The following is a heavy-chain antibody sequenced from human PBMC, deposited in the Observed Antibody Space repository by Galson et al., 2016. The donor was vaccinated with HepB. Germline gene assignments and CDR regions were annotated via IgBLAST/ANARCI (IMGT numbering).Heavy chain of an antibody. J-gene: IGHJ4*02. CDR1: GFTVGNNY. D-gene: IGHD1-26*01. CDR2: IYSGGTT. V-gene: IGHV3-53*01. CDR3: ARGVIVGITGDF. Sequence: LRLSCAASGFTVGNNYMKWVRQAPGKGLEWVSLIYSGGTTYYSDSVKGRFTISRDSSKNTLCLQMNSLRVEDTAMYYCARGVIVGITGDFWGQGTLVTVSS.